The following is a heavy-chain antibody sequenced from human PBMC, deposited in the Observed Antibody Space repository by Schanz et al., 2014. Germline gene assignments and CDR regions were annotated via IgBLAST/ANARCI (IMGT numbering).Heavy chain of an antibody. CDR1: GFTFRGYA. Sequence: DVQLLESGGGLVQPGGSLRLSCAASGFTFRGYAMSWVRQAPGRGLEWVSAMNESHSTIYYADSVRGRFTISRDNAENTLFLQMNSLRAEDTAVYYCARKVVATIGGDYDNWGQGTLVTVSS. D-gene: IGHD5-12*01. J-gene: IGHJ4*02. CDR3: ARKVVATIGGDYDN. V-gene: IGHV3-23*01. CDR2: MNESHSTI.